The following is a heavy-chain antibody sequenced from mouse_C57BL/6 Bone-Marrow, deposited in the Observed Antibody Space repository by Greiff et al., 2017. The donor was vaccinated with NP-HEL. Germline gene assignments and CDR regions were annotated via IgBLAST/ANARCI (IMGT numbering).Heavy chain of an antibody. D-gene: IGHD1-1*01. V-gene: IGHV1-77*01. CDR3: ARHHYYGSGYWDFDV. CDR2: IGPGSGCT. J-gene: IGHJ1*03. CDR1: GYTFTDYY. Sequence: QVQLQQSGAELVKPGASVKISCKASGYTFTDYYINWVKQRPGQGLAWIGKIGPGSGCTYYNEKFKGKATLTADKSSSTAYMQLSSLTSGDSAVYFCARHHYYGSGYWDFDVWGTGTTVTVSS.